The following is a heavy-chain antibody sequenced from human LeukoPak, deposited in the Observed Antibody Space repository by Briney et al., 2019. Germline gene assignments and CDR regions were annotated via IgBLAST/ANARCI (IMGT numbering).Heavy chain of an antibody. Sequence: GGSLRLSCAASGFTFSSYGMHWVRQAPGKGLEWVAGIWYDGSNKYYADSVKGRFTISRDNSKNTLYLQMNSLRAEDTAVYYCARGGDSSGFFDYWGQGTLVTVSS. CDR1: GFTFSSYG. J-gene: IGHJ4*02. D-gene: IGHD3-22*01. V-gene: IGHV3-33*01. CDR2: IWYDGSNK. CDR3: ARGGDSSGFFDY.